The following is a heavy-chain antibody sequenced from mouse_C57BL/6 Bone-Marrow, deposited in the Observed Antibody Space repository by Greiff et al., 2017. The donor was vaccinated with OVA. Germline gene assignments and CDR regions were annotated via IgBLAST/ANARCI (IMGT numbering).Heavy chain of an antibody. J-gene: IGHJ1*03. D-gene: IGHD2-10*02. CDR2: IYPGSGST. CDR3: ARTVWYPWYFDV. Sequence: QVQLQQPGAELVKPGASVKMSCKASGYTFTSYWITWVKQRPGQGLEWIGDIYPGSGSTNYNEKFKSKATLPVDTSSSTAYMPLSSLTSEDSAVYYCARTVWYPWYFDVWGTGTTVTVSS. V-gene: IGHV1-55*01. CDR1: GYTFTSYW.